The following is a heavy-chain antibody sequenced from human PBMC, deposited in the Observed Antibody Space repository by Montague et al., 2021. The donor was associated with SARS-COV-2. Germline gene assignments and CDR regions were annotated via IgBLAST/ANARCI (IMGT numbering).Heavy chain of an antibody. CDR3: ARGPTNNIGMVATRLDY. Sequence: SETLSLTCAVYGGSFSGYYWNWIRQPPGKGLEWTGEINHSGSTNXNPSLKSRVTISVDTSNNQFSLKLTSVTAADTAVYYCARGPTNNIGMVATRLDYWGQGTLVTVSS. V-gene: IGHV4-34*01. J-gene: IGHJ4*02. CDR2: INHSGST. CDR1: GGSFSGYY. D-gene: IGHD5-12*01.